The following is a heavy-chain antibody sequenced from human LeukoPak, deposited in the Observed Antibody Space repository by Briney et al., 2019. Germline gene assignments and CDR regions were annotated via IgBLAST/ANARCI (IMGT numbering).Heavy chain of an antibody. CDR1: GGTFSSYA. J-gene: IGHJ4*02. Sequence: SVKVSCKASGGTFSSYAISWVRQAPGQGLGWMGGIIPIFGTANYAQKFQGRVTITADKSTSTAYMELSSLRSEDTAVYYCARDESSGGTAYYFDYWGQGTLVSVSS. CDR2: IIPIFGTA. V-gene: IGHV1-69*06. CDR3: ARDESSGGTAYYFDY. D-gene: IGHD3-10*01.